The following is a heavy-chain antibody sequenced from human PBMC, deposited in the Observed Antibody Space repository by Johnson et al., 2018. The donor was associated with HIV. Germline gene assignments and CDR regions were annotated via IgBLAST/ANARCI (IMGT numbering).Heavy chain of an antibody. CDR3: ARARLLWFRELWPHDAFDI. CDR1: GFSFGDYA. CDR2: ISFDGTTI. Sequence: QVQLVESGGGVERPGGSLRLSCAASGFSFGDYAMHWVRQAPGKGLEWVAVISFDGTTIYYANSAAGRFTISRDNSRDTLSLQMNSLRVEDTALYYCARARLLWFRELWPHDAFDIWGQGTKVTVSS. V-gene: IGHV3-30-3*01. D-gene: IGHD3-10*01. J-gene: IGHJ3*02.